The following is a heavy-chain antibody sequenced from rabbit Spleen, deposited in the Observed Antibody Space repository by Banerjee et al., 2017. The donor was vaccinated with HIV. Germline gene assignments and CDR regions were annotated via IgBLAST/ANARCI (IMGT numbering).Heavy chain of an antibody. D-gene: IGHD6-1*01. CDR3: VREAGYGSVSL. J-gene: IGHJ4*01. V-gene: IGHV1S47*01. CDR1: GFDFSRYG. Sequence: QEQLVESGGGLVLPGGSLKLSCKASGFDFSRYGVSWVRQAPGKGLEWIGYIDPIFGVTYYANWVNGRFTISSHNAQNTLYLQLNSLTAADTATYFCVREAGYGSVSLWGPGTL. CDR2: IDPIFGVT.